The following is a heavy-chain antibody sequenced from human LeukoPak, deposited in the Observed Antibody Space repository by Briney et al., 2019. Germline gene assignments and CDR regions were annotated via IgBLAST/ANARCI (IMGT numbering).Heavy chain of an antibody. D-gene: IGHD2/OR15-2a*01. Sequence: GGSLRLSCAASGFTFSTNWMIWLRQAPEKGLEWVANIKEDGSATYYVDSVKGRFTISRDNAKNSLYLRMNSLRAEDTAIYYCARGGTRSPIDWGPGTLVTVSS. CDR2: IKEDGSAT. CDR1: GFTFSTNW. V-gene: IGHV3-7*01. J-gene: IGHJ4*02. CDR3: ARGGTRSPID.